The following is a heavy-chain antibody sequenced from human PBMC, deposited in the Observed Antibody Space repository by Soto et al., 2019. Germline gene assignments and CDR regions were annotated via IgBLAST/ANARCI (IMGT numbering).Heavy chain of an antibody. CDR1: GFPFSSYA. CDR2: STGAGGST. D-gene: IGHD4-17*01. J-gene: IGHJ6*02. CDR3: AKGHSDYQGDYNYYGMDV. Sequence: EVQLLESGGGWVQPRGSLRLSCAASGFPFSSYAISWVRQFPGKGLEWVAASTGAGGSTYHQDSVKGGFTISRDNSKKTVYLQLDGLRAEDTAIYYCAKGHSDYQGDYNYYGMDVWGHGTTVNVS. V-gene: IGHV3-23*01.